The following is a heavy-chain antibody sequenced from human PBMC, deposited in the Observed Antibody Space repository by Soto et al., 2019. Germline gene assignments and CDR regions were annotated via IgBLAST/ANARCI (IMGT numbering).Heavy chain of an antibody. J-gene: IGHJ6*02. CDR1: AFTFSDHD. Sequence: QLVESGGGVVQPGGSLRLSCSATPSAFTFSDHDMHWVRQTPGKGLEWLAVIWFDGGNRYYADSVKGRFTISRDNSEKTLCLRMNGLSDEDTRVYYCPCSGRGASTSMVTYLYCGVDVWGQGTTVAVS. D-gene: IGHD5-18*01. CDR2: IWFDGGNR. V-gene: IGHV3-33*01. CDR3: PCSGRGASTSMVTYLYCGVDV.